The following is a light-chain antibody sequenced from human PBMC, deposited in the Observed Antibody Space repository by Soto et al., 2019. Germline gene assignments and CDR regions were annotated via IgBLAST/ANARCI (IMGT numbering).Light chain of an antibody. J-gene: IGKJ1*01. CDR1: QSVSNSY. CDR3: QQYGGSPWT. V-gene: IGKV3-20*01. Sequence: EIVLTQSPGTLSLSPGERATLSCRASQSVSNSYLAWYQQKPGQAPRLLIYGASSRATGIPDRFSGSGSGTDFALTISRLEPEDFAVYHCQQYGGSPWTFGQGTKGEIK. CDR2: GAS.